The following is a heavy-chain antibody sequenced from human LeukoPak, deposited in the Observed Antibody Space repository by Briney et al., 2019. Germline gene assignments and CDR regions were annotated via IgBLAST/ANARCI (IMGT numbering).Heavy chain of an antibody. CDR3: AKDAPFLDYGGNWFDP. D-gene: IGHD4-17*01. CDR2: ISYDGSNK. J-gene: IGHJ5*02. V-gene: IGHV3-30*18. CDR1: GGSFSGYY. Sequence: LSLTCAVYGGSFSGYYWGWIRQAPGKGLEWVAVISYDGSNKYYADSVKGRFTISRDNSKNTLYLQMNSLRAEDTAVYYCAKDAPFLDYGGNWFDPWGQGTLVTVSS.